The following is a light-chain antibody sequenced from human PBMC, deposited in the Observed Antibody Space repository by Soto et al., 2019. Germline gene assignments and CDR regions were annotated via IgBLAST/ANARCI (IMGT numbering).Light chain of an antibody. CDR1: QSINNW. Sequence: DIQMTQSPSTLSASVGDRVTITCRASQSINNWLAWYQQKPGKAPKLLIYKVSNLESGVPSRFSGSGSGTEFTLTISSLQPDEFADYYCQQYDSYSGTFGQGTKLEIK. J-gene: IGKJ2*01. V-gene: IGKV1-5*03. CDR2: KVS. CDR3: QQYDSYSGT.